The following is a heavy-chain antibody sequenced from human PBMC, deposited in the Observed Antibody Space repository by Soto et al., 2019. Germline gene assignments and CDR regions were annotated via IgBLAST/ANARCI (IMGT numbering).Heavy chain of an antibody. CDR3: AKVPSIVVVVAANFDY. Sequence: GGSLRLSCAASGFTFSSYAMSWVRQAPGKGLEWVSAISGSGGSTYYADSVKGRFTISRDNSKNTLYLQMNSLRAEDTAVYYCAKVPSIVVVVAANFDYWGQGTLVTVPS. CDR2: ISGSGGST. CDR1: GFTFSSYA. J-gene: IGHJ4*02. V-gene: IGHV3-23*01. D-gene: IGHD2-15*01.